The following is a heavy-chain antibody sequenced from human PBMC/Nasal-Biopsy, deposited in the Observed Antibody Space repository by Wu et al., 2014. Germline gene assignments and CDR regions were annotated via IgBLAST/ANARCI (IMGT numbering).Heavy chain of an antibody. CDR1: GYTFINYG. CDR2: IRSKRNNYAT. J-gene: IGHJ4*02. CDR3: TRHPQSS. V-gene: IGHV3-73*01. Sequence: KVSCKTSGYTFINYGITWVRQAPGQGLEWMGWIRSKRNNYATAYAASVKGRFTISRDDSKNTAYLQMNSLKTEDTAVYYCTRHPQSSWGQGTLVTVSS.